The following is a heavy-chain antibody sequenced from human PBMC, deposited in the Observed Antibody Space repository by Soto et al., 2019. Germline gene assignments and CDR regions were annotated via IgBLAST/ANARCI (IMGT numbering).Heavy chain of an antibody. D-gene: IGHD6-13*01. CDR3: ARGFLIAAAGTNYSYGMDV. CDR2: MNPNSGNT. Sequence: ASVKGSCKAAGYAFTSDDSNWGRQATGQGLEWMGWMNPNSGNTGYAQKFQGRVTMTRNTSISTAYMELSSLRSEDTAVYYCARGFLIAAAGTNYSYGMDVWGQGTTVTVSS. J-gene: IGHJ6*02. CDR1: GYAFTSDD. V-gene: IGHV1-8*01.